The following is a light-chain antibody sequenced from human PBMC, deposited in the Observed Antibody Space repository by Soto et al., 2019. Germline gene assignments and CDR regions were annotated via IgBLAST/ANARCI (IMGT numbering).Light chain of an antibody. CDR3: SSYTSSSTLGV. V-gene: IGLV2-14*01. CDR1: SSDVGGYNY. J-gene: IGLJ1*01. Sequence: QSALTQPASVSGSPGQSITISCTGTSSDVGGYNYVSWYQQHPGKAPKLMIYEVSNRPSGVSNRFSGSKSGNTASLTISGLQAEDVADYYCSSYTSSSTLGVFGTGTRSPS. CDR2: EVS.